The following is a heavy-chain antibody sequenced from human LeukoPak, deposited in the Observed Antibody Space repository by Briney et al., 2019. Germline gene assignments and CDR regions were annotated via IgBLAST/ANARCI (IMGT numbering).Heavy chain of an antibody. V-gene: IGHV3-53*01. CDR2: IYNGGST. J-gene: IGHJ2*01. CDR3: ARWGSGSHWYFDL. Sequence: PGGSLRLPCAASGFTVSRKYMNWLRQAPGEALEWVSVIYNGGSTYYADSVKGRFTISRDNSKNTMYLQMNSLRAEDTAVYYCARWGSGSHWYFDLWGRGTLVTVSS. D-gene: IGHD3-16*01. CDR1: GFTVSRKY.